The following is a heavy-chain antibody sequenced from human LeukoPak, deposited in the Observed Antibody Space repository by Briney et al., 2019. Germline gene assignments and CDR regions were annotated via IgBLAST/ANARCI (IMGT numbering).Heavy chain of an antibody. Sequence: PSETLSLTCAVYGGSFSGYFWSWIRQPPGKGLEWIGEINHSGSTNYNPSLKSRVTISVDTSTNQFSLKLTSVTAADTAVYYCARGGGITMIRGVITDNWFDPWGQGTLATVSS. J-gene: IGHJ5*02. V-gene: IGHV4-34*01. CDR2: INHSGST. D-gene: IGHD3-10*01. CDR1: GGSFSGYF. CDR3: ARGGGITMIRGVITDNWFDP.